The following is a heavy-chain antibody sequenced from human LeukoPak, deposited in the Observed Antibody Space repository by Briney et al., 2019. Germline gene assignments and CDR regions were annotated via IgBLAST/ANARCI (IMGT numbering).Heavy chain of an antibody. Sequence: GGSLRLSCAVSRFPFSVFEMNWVRQAPGKGLEWVSNIGSSGTTRYYADSVKGRFSISRDNAKNSLYLQMNSLRVEDMGVYYCALLAVASDFDYWGQGALVTVSS. CDR2: IGSSGTTR. J-gene: IGHJ4*02. CDR1: RFPFSVFE. V-gene: IGHV3-48*03. D-gene: IGHD6-19*01. CDR3: ALLAVASDFDY.